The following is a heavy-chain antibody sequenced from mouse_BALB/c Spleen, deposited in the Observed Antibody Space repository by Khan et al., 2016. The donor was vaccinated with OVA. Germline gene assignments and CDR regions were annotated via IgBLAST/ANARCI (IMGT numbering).Heavy chain of an antibody. CDR3: ARGDWFAY. CDR1: GFTFSNYA. CDR2: ISSGDST. Sequence: EVQLVESGGGLVKPGGSLKLSCAASGFTFSNYAMSWVRQSPEKRLEWVASISSGDSTYYPDSVKGRFTISRDNARNILYLQMSSLRSEDTAMYYCARGDWFAYWGQGTLVTVSA. J-gene: IGHJ3*01. V-gene: IGHV5-6-5*01.